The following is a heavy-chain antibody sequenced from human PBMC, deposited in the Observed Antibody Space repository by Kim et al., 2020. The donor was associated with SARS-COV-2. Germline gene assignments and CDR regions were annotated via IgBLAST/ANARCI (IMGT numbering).Heavy chain of an antibody. CDR1: GGTFSSYA. Sequence: SVKVSCKASGGTFSSYAISWVRQAPGQGLEWMGGIIPIFGTANYAQKFQGRVTITADESTSTAYMELSSLRSEDTAVYYCARVGTTGHIVATILDAFDIWGQGTMVTVSS. J-gene: IGHJ3*02. CDR3: ARVGTTGHIVATILDAFDI. V-gene: IGHV1-69*13. CDR2: IIPIFGTA. D-gene: IGHD5-12*01.